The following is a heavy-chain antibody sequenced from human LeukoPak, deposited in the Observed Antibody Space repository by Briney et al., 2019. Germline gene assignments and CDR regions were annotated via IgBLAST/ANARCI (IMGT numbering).Heavy chain of an antibody. CDR3: ARDKDIVVVPAASYFDY. D-gene: IGHD2-2*01. Sequence: PGGSLRLSCAASGSTFSSYSMNWVRQAPGKGLEWVSSISSSSSYIYYADSVKGRFTISRDNAKNSLYLQMNSLRAEDTAVYYCARDKDIVVVPAASYFDYWGQGTLVTVSS. J-gene: IGHJ4*02. CDR2: ISSSSSYI. V-gene: IGHV3-21*01. CDR1: GSTFSSYS.